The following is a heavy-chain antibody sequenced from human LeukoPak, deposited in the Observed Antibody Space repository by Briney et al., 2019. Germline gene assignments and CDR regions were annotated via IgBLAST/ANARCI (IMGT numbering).Heavy chain of an antibody. V-gene: IGHV3-21*01. J-gene: IGHJ4*02. D-gene: IGHD3/OR15-3a*01. CDR3: ARDGPQGYYFDY. CDR2: ISSSSSYI. CDR1: GFTFSSYS. Sequence: SGGSLRLSCAASGFTFSSYSMNSVRQAPGKGLEWVSSISSSSSYIYYADSVKGRFTVSRDNAKNSLYLQMNSLRAEDTAVYYCARDGPQGYYFDYWGQGTLVTVSS.